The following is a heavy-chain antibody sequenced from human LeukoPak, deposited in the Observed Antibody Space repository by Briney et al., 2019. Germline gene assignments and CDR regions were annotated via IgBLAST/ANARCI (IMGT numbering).Heavy chain of an antibody. J-gene: IGHJ4*02. CDR3: AREILYDSTGYYL. CDR2: IYHSGRT. CDR1: GYSITSGFY. D-gene: IGHD3-22*01. V-gene: IGHV4-38-2*02. Sequence: SETLSLTCTVSGYSITSGFYWGWIRQPPGKGLEWIGSIYHSGRTYYNPSLKSRVTISIDTSKNQFSLKLSSVTAADTAVYYCAREILYDSTGYYLWGQGTLVTVSS.